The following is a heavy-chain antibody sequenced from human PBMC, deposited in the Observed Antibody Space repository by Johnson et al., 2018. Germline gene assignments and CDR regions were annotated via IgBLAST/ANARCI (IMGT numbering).Heavy chain of an antibody. Sequence: EVQLVQSGGGLVQXGGSLRLSCAASGFTFSNYAMSWVRQAPGKGLEWVSAISAIGTSAYYADSVKGRFTISRDNSKNTLFLQMTRLTADDTAVYYCARGVRTASELYVDWSYYYYSMDVWGQGTTVTVSS. V-gene: IGHV3-23*04. CDR1: GFTFSNYA. J-gene: IGHJ6*02. CDR2: ISAIGTSA. CDR3: ARGVRTASELYVDWSYYYYSMDV. D-gene: IGHD3/OR15-3a*01.